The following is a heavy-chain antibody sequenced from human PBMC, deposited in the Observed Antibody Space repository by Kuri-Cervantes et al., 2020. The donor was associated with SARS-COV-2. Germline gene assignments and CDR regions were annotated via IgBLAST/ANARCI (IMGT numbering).Heavy chain of an antibody. Sequence: ASVKVSCKASGYTFTNYYIYWVRQAPGQGLEWMGIINPNSGGTSDAQKFQGRVTMTRDTSTSTVYVELSSLRSDDTAVYYCARRRDPDFWGQGTLVTVSS. CDR3: ARRRDPDF. CDR1: GYTFTNYY. J-gene: IGHJ4*02. CDR2: INPNSGGT. V-gene: IGHV1-46*01.